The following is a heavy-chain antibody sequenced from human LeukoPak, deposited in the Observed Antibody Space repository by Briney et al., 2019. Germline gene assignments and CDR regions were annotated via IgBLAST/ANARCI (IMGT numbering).Heavy chain of an antibody. CDR3: ARKQDYYYYYMDV. V-gene: IGHV4-39*07. Sequence: SETLSLTCTVSSGSISTSNYYWGWVRQPPGKALEWIGNIFYSGSTYYSPSLKSRVTISVDTSKNQFSLKLSSVTAADTAVYYCARKQDYYYYYMDVWGKGTTVTVSS. J-gene: IGHJ6*03. CDR2: IFYSGST. CDR1: SGSISTSNYY.